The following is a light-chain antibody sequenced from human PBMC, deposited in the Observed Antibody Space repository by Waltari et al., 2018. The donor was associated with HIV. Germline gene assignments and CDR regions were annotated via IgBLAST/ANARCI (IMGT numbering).Light chain of an antibody. J-gene: IGLJ1*01. CDR1: ALPKQY. CDR3: QSADSSGTLYV. V-gene: IGLV3-25*03. CDR2: KDS. Sequence: VSPGQTARITCSGDALPKQYAYWYQQKPGQAPVLVIYKDSERPSGIPERFSGSSSGTTVTLTISGVQAEDEADYYCQSADSSGTLYVFGTGTKVTVL.